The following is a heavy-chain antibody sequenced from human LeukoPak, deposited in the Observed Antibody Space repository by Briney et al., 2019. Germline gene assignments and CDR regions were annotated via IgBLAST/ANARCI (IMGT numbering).Heavy chain of an antibody. CDR1: GGSISSSSYY. J-gene: IGHJ4*02. CDR3: ARDDYGAVFDY. D-gene: IGHD4-17*01. CDR2: IYYSGST. V-gene: IGHV4-61*05. Sequence: PSETLSLTCTVSGGSISSSSYYWGYIRQPPGKGLEWIGYIYYSGSTNYNPSLKSRVTISVDTSKNQFSLKLSSVTAADTAVYYCARDDYGAVFDYWGQGTLVTVSS.